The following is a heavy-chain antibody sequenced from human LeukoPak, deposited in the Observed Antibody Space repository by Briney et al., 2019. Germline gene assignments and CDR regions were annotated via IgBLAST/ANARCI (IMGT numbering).Heavy chain of an antibody. V-gene: IGHV3-15*01. D-gene: IGHD3-16*02. CDR3: TTGSWGSYRYVDY. J-gene: IGHJ4*02. CDR1: GFTFSNAW. Sequence: GGSLRLSCAASGFTFSNAWMSWVRQAPGKGLEWVGRIKSKTDGGTTDYAAPVKGRFTISRDDSKNTLYLQMNSLKTEDTAVYYCTTGSWGSYRYVDYWGQGTLVTVSS. CDR2: IKSKTDGGTT.